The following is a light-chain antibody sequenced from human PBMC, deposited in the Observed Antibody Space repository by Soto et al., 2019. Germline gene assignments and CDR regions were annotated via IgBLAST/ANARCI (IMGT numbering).Light chain of an antibody. CDR3: QQYNNWALT. CDR2: ATS. CDR1: HRVSSY. J-gene: IGKJ4*01. V-gene: IGKV3-15*01. Sequence: EIVMTQSPATLSVSPGERATLSCRASHRVSSYLAWYQQKPGQAPRLLIHATSTRATGIPARFSGSGSGTEFTLTISSLQSEDFAVYYCQQYNNWALTFGGGTKVEIK.